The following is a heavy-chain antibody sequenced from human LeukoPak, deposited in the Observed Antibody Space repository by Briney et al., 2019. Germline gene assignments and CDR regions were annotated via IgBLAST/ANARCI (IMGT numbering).Heavy chain of an antibody. CDR1: GLTINNNY. CDR3: AHGGYPLTY. D-gene: IGHD4-17*01. V-gene: IGHV3-66*01. J-gene: IGHJ4*02. Sequence: GGSLRLSCAASGLTINNNYWHWVRQAPGKRLELVSIIYANGDTLYAASVRGRFTFSRDNSKNTLYLQMNSLRAEDTAVYYCAHGGYPLTYWGQGTLVTVSS. CDR2: IYANGDT.